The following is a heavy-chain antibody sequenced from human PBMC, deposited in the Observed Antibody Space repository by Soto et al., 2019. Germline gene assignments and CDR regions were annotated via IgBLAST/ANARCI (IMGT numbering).Heavy chain of an antibody. CDR2: INPKSGGT. CDR1: GYSFTDYH. CDR3: ARSRDGYSFYFYYGMDG. J-gene: IGHJ6*02. D-gene: IGHD4-4*01. V-gene: IGHV1-2*04. Sequence: GASVKVSCKASGYSFTDYHIHWVRQAPGQGLEWLGRINPKSGGTSTAQKFQGWVTMTTDTSISTASMELNSLTAEDTAVYYCARSRDGYSFYFYYGMDGWGQGTTVTVSS.